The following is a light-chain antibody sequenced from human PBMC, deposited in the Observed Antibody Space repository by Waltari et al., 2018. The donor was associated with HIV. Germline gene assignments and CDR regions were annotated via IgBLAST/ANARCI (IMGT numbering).Light chain of an antibody. CDR3: QQYDSLPVV. CDR2: DAS. CDR1: QDINHY. Sequence: IQMTQSPSSLSVSVGDTVTITCQASQDINHYLNWYQQKPGKPPKLLMYDASNLEGGVPSRFSGSGSGTHFTFIISSLQPEDIATYYCQQYDSLPVVFGKGTRLEI. J-gene: IGKJ5*01. V-gene: IGKV1-33*01.